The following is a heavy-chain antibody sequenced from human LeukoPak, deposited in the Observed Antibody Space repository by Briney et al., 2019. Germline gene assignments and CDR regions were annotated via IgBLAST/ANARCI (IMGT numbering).Heavy chain of an antibody. D-gene: IGHD4-17*01. Sequence: SETLSLTCTVSGGSISSYYWSWIRQPSGKGLEWIGRIYTSGSTNYNPSLKSRVTMSVDTSKNQFSLKLSSVTAADTAVYYCARVIRSTTEYYYYMDVWGKGTTVTVSS. CDR3: ARVIRSTTEYYYYMDV. CDR1: GGSISSYY. V-gene: IGHV4-4*07. CDR2: IYTSGST. J-gene: IGHJ6*03.